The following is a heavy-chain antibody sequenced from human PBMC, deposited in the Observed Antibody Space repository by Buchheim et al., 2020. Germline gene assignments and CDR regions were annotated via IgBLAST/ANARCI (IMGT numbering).Heavy chain of an antibody. D-gene: IGHD5-24*01. CDR1: GFTVSGYW. V-gene: IGHV3-74*01. CDR3: ARGGYSTDGSSDY. J-gene: IGHJ4*02. Sequence: EVHLVESGGGLVQPGGSLRLSCAASGFTVSGYWMHWVRHVPGQGLVWVSRINSDGGTNYADSVKGRFTISRDNAKNMVDLQMNSLRAEDTAIYYCARGGYSTDGSSDYWGQGTL. CDR2: INSDGGT.